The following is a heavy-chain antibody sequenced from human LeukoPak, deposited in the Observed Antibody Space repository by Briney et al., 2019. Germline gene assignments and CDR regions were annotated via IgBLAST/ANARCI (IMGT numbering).Heavy chain of an antibody. D-gene: IGHD5-12*01. CDR3: AKLISHSGYDPIDY. CDR1: GFTFSSYA. V-gene: IGHV3-23*01. J-gene: IGHJ4*02. CDR2: ISGSGGST. Sequence: GGSLRLSCAASGFTFSSYAMSWVRQAPGKGLEWVSAISGSGGSTYYADSVKGRFTISRDNSKNTPYLQMNSLRAEDTAVYYCAKLISHSGYDPIDYWGQGTLVTVSS.